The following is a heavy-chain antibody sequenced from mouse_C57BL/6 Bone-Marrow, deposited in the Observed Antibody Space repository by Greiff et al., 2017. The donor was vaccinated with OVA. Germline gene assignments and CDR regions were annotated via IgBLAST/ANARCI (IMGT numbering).Heavy chain of an antibody. D-gene: IGHD2-4*01. CDR2: ISSGGSYT. J-gene: IGHJ3*01. CDR3: ARHRGLRAWFAY. CDR1: GFTFSSYG. Sequence: EVKLVESGGDLVKPGGSLKLSCAASGFTFSSYGMSWVRQTPDKRLEWVATISSGGSYTYYPDSVKGRCTISRDNAKNTLYLQMSSLKSEDTAMYYCARHRGLRAWFAYWGQGTLVTVSA. V-gene: IGHV5-6*02.